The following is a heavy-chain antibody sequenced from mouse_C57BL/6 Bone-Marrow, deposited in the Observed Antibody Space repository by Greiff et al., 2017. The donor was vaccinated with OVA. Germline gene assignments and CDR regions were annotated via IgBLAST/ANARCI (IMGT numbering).Heavy chain of an antibody. Sequence: EVQLVESGGGLVQPGGSLKLSCAASGFTFSDYGMAWVRQAPRKGPEWVAFISNLAYSIYYADTVTGRFTISRENAKNTLYLEMSSLRSEDTAMYYCARQGYYGSSPMDYWGQGTSVTVSS. J-gene: IGHJ4*01. V-gene: IGHV5-15*01. CDR1: GFTFSDYG. CDR3: ARQGYYGSSPMDY. CDR2: ISNLAYSI. D-gene: IGHD1-1*01.